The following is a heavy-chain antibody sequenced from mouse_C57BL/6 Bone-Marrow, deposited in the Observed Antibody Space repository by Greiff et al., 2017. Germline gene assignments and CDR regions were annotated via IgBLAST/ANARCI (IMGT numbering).Heavy chain of an antibody. V-gene: IGHV14-4*01. J-gene: IGHJ1*03. Sequence: VQLKQSGAELVRPGASVKLSCTASGFNIKDDYMHWVKQRPEQGLEWIGWIDPENGDTEYASKFQGKATITADTSSNTAYLPLSSLTSEDTAVYYCTCNYYWYFDVWGTGTTVTVSS. CDR2: IDPENGDT. CDR1: GFNIKDDY. CDR3: TCNYYWYFDV. D-gene: IGHD2-1*01.